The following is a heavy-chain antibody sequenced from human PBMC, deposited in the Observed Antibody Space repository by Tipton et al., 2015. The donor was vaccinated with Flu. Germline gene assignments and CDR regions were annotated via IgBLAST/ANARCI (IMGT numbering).Heavy chain of an antibody. CDR2: IYTSGST. V-gene: IGHV4-4*08. CDR3: ARDDGDYGSESYHYYYGMDV. CDR1: GGSFSGYY. J-gene: IGHJ6*02. Sequence: TLSLTCAIYGGSFSGYYWSWIRQPPGKGLEWIGRIYTSGSTNYNPSLKTRVTISVDTSKNQFSLQLSSVTAADTAVYYCARDDGDYGSESYHYYYGMDVWGQGTTVTVTS. D-gene: IGHD3-10*01.